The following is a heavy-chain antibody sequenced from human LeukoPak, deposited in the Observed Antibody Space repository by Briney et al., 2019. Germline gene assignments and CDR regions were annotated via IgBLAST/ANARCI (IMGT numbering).Heavy chain of an antibody. CDR3: ARGGSESDY. CDR2: IKEDGSEK. Sequence: GGSLRLSCAASGFTFSSYAMSWVRQAPGKGLEWVANIKEDGSEKNYVDSAKGRFTISRDTAKNSLYLQMNNLRAEDTAVYYCARGGSESDYWGQGTLVTVSS. J-gene: IGHJ4*02. CDR1: GFTFSSYA. V-gene: IGHV3-7*01.